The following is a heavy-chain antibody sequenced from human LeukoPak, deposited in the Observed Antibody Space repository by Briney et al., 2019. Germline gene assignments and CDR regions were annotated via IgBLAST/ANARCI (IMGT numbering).Heavy chain of an antibody. Sequence: GRSLRLSCAASGFSFSSYAMHWVRQAPGKGLEWVAVISYDGRNEYYADSVKGRFTISRDNSKNTLFLQMNSLRPEDTAVYYCAGTWGSGEYYYYGMDVWGQGTTVTVSS. J-gene: IGHJ6*02. CDR3: AGTWGSGEYYYYGMDV. V-gene: IGHV3-30*04. D-gene: IGHD3-16*01. CDR2: ISYDGRNE. CDR1: GFSFSSYA.